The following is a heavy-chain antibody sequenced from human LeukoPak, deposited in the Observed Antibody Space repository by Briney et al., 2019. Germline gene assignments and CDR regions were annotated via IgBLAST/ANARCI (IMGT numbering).Heavy chain of an antibody. D-gene: IGHD4-17*01. CDR1: GGSLSNYC. CDR3: APIYGDFSDFDS. CDR2: VTHDGRT. Sequence: SETLSLTCAVYGGSLSNYCWNWIRQPPGKGLEWIGEVTHDGRTNHNPSLKSRVTILADASKIQFSLTLTSVTAADTAVYYCAPIYGDFSDFDSWGQGTLVTVSS. V-gene: IGHV4-34*01. J-gene: IGHJ4*02.